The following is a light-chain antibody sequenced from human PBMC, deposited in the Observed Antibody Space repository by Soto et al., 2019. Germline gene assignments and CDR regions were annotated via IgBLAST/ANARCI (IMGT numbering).Light chain of an antibody. CDR2: DVN. J-gene: IGLJ2*01. CDR1: SSDVGSSNY. Sequence: QSVLTQPASVSVSPGQSITLSCTGSSSDVGSSNYVSWYQQLPGKAPKLIIFDVNNRPSGVSDRFSGSKSDNTASLTISGLQAEDEADYYCSSYTTRNTVIFGGGTKLTVL. CDR3: SSYTTRNTVI. V-gene: IGLV2-14*03.